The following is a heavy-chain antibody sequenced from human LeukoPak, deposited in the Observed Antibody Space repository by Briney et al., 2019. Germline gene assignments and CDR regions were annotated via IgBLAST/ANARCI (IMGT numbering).Heavy chain of an antibody. CDR3: ARLSYGDPGAY. Sequence: SETLSLTCAVSGGSISSGGYSWSWIWQPPGKGLEWIGYIYHSGSTYYNPSLKSRVTISVDRSKNQFSLKLSSVTAADTAVYYCARLSYGDPGAYWGQGTLVTVSS. CDR1: GGSISSGGYS. D-gene: IGHD4-17*01. CDR2: IYHSGST. V-gene: IGHV4-30-2*01. J-gene: IGHJ4*02.